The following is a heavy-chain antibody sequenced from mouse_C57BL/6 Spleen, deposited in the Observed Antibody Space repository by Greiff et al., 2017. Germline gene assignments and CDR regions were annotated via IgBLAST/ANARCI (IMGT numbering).Heavy chain of an antibody. V-gene: IGHV1-61*01. CDR1: GYTFTSYW. D-gene: IGHD2-12*01. CDR3: ARGGLRRSYYFDY. CDR2: IYPSDSET. J-gene: IGHJ2*01. Sequence: QVHVKQSGAELVRPGSSVKLSCKASGYTFTSYWMDWVKQRPGQGLEWIGNIYPSDSETHYNQKFKDKATLTVDKSSSTAYMQLSSLTSEDSAVYYCARGGLRRSYYFDYWGQGTTLTVSS.